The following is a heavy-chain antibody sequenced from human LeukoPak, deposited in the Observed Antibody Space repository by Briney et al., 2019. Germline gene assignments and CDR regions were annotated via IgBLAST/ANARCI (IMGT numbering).Heavy chain of an antibody. D-gene: IGHD6-19*01. CDR1: GFTFSSYS. J-gene: IGHJ3*02. CDR2: ISSSSSYI. CDR3: ARYQGSGWLHRHFAFDI. Sequence: GGSLRLSCAASGFTFSSYSMNWVRQAPGKGLEWVSSISSSSSYIYYADSVKGRFTISRDNAKNSLYLQMNSLRAEDTAVYYCARYQGSGWLHRHFAFDIWGQGTMVTVSS. V-gene: IGHV3-21*01.